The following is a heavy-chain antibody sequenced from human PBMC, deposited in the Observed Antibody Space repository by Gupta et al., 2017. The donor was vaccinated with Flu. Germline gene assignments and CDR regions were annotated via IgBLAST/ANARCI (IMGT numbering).Heavy chain of an antibody. D-gene: IGHD2-2*01. CDR3: AREGGPCSTTSCLIHGLDV. V-gene: IGHV3-21*01. CDR2: ISTTSTYT. J-gene: IGHJ6*02. Sequence: EVQLVESGGGLVKPGGSLRLSCAVSGFRFSSYDINWVRQAPGKGLEWVSFISTTSTYTYYADSVKGRFTVSRDNARNSLYLEMNSLRVEDTAVYYCAREGGPCSTTSCLIHGLDVWGQGTTVTVSS. CDR1: GFRFSSYD.